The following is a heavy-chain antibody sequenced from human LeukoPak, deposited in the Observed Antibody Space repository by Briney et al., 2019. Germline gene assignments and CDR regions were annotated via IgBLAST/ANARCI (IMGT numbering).Heavy chain of an antibody. J-gene: IGHJ3*02. CDR1: GYTFTSRG. Sequence: ASVKVSCKASGYTFTSRGISWVRQAAGQGLEWIGWISAYNGNTKYAQKFQGRVTMTTDTSTSTAYMELRSLRSDDTAVYYCAREFSGYSYAFDIWGQGTMVTVSS. D-gene: IGHD5-18*01. CDR2: ISAYNGNT. CDR3: AREFSGYSYAFDI. V-gene: IGHV1-18*01.